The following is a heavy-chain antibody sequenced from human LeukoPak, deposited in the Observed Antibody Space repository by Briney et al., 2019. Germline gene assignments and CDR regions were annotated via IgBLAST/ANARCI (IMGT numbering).Heavy chain of an antibody. Sequence: ASVKVSCKASGFTLTDYIHWVRQDPRQGLQWMGWTKPNSGDTDYAQKFQGRVTMTRDTSISTVYMELSSQRSDDTAVYYCARADSVPAGDYHYWYMDVWGKGTTVTVSS. J-gene: IGHJ6*03. D-gene: IGHD2-2*01. CDR2: TKPNSGDT. CDR3: ARADSVPAGDYHYWYMDV. V-gene: IGHV1-2*02. CDR1: GFTLTDY.